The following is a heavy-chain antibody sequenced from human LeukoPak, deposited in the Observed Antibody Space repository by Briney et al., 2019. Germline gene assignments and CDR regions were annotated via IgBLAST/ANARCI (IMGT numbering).Heavy chain of an antibody. CDR3: ARERNFYYFDY. J-gene: IGHJ4*02. Sequence: GGSLRLSCAASGFTFSSYTMTWVRQAPGKGLEWVSSITGDCNYIFYADSVKGRFTISRDNAQNSLFLELNSLRGEDTAVYYCARERNFYYFDYWGQGALVTVSS. D-gene: IGHD3-3*01. V-gene: IGHV3-21*01. CDR2: ITGDCNYI. CDR1: GFTFSSYT.